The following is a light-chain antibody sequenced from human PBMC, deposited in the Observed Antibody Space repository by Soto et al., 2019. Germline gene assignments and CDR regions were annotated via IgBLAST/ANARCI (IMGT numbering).Light chain of an antibody. J-gene: IGKJ4*01. CDR3: MQALQTPLT. CDR1: QSLLHSNGYNY. V-gene: IGKV2-28*01. Sequence: DIGMTQSPVSLPFPPGEPSSISCRSIQSLLHSNGYNYLDWYLQKPGQSPQLLIYLGSNRASGVPDRFSGSGSGTDFTLKISRVEAEDVGVYYCMQALQTPLTFGGGTKVDI. CDR2: LGS.